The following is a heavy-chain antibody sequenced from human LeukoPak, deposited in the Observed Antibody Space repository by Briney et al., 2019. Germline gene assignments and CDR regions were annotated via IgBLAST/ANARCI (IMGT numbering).Heavy chain of an antibody. D-gene: IGHD3-10*01. V-gene: IGHV3-48*01. J-gene: IGHJ4*02. Sequence: PGGSLRLSCAASGFTFRDYNMNWVRQVPGKGLESVSYMSRSGDIIYYADSVKGRFTISRDNAKNSLYLQMNSLRAEDTAVYYCARDAYYGSGSPRLDYWGQGTLVTVSS. CDR2: MSRSGDII. CDR1: GFTFRDYN. CDR3: ARDAYYGSGSPRLDY.